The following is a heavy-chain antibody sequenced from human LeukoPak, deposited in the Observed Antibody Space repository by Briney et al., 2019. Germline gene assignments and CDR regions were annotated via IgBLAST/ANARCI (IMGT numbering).Heavy chain of an antibody. CDR2: INPNSGGT. CDR1: GYTFTDYY. D-gene: IGHD3-22*01. Sequence: ASVKVSCKASGYTFTDYYLHWVRQAPGQGLEWMGWINPNSGGTNYAQKFQGRVTMTRDTSISTAYMELSRLRSDDTAVYYCARGTMIVVYEPPLRNYWGQGTVVTVSS. J-gene: IGHJ4*02. V-gene: IGHV1-2*02. CDR3: ARGTMIVVYEPPLRNY.